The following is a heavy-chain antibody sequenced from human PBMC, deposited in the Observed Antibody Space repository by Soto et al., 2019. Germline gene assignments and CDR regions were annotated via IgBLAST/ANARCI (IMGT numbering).Heavy chain of an antibody. D-gene: IGHD3-10*01. Sequence: PGGSLRLSCAASGFIFSGSAIHWVRQASGKGLEWVGRIRSRANNFATSSAASVKGRFTFSRDDSKNMAYLQMNSLKAEDTAVYYCAWFAKASDGMDVWGRGTTVTVSS. CDR2: IRSRANNFAT. CDR3: AWFAKASDGMDV. CDR1: GFIFSGSA. J-gene: IGHJ6*02. V-gene: IGHV3-73*01.